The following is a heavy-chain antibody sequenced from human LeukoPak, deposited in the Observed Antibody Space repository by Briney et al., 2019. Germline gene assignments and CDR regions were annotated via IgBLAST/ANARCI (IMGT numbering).Heavy chain of an antibody. V-gene: IGHV3-48*04. CDR1: EFSFSSSN. D-gene: IGHD6-19*01. CDR2: ISGSSSTI. J-gene: IGHJ3*01. CDR3: AREVCGWRGGAFDL. Sequence: GGSLRLSCAASEFSFSSSNMNWVRQAPGKGLEWISYISGSSSTIFYADSVKGRFIISRDNAKKSMYLQMNSLRADDTAVYYCAREVCGWRGGAFDLWGQGTMVTVSS.